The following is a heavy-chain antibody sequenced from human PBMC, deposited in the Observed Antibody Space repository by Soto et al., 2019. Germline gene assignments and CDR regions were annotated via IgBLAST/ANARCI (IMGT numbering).Heavy chain of an antibody. CDR1: GGSISSGGYY. Sequence: SETLSLTCTVSGGSISSGGYYWSWIRKHPRKALEWIGYIYYSGSTYYNPSLKSRVTISVDTSKNQFSLKLSSVTAADTAVYYCARADLRYFDWIQTPNYYYGMDVWGQGTTVTVSS. D-gene: IGHD3-9*01. CDR3: ARADLRYFDWIQTPNYYYGMDV. CDR2: IYYSGST. V-gene: IGHV4-31*02. J-gene: IGHJ6*02.